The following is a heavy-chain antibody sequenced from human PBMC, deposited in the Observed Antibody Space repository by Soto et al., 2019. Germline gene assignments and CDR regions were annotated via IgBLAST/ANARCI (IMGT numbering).Heavy chain of an antibody. J-gene: IGHJ4*02. CDR3: ARPNTSAWSQFDY. CDR2: IYHSGST. CDR1: GDSISTNNW. V-gene: IGHV4-4*02. D-gene: IGHD6-19*01. Sequence: SETLSLTCAVSGDSISTNNWLTWVRQFPGRGLEWIGEIYHSGSTNYNPSLKSRASISMDKSKNQLSLKVTSVTAADTAVYYCARPNTSAWSQFDYWGQGTLVTVSS.